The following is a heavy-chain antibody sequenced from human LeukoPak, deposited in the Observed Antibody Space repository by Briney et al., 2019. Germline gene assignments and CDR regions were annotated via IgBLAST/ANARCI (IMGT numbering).Heavy chain of an antibody. J-gene: IGHJ4*02. CDR1: GGSFSGYY. Sequence: SETLSLTCAVYGGSFSGYYWSWIRQPPGKGLEWIGEINHSGSTNYNPSLKSRVTISVDTSKNQFSLKVTSVTAADTAVYYCAGTNRDGYSMPGFDYWGQGTLVTVSS. CDR3: AGTNRDGYSMPGFDY. CDR2: INHSGST. V-gene: IGHV4-34*01. D-gene: IGHD2-15*01.